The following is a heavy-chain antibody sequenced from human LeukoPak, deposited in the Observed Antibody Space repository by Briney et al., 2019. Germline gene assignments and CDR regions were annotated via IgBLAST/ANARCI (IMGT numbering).Heavy chain of an antibody. J-gene: IGHJ4*02. Sequence: SETLSLTCAVYGGSFSGYYWSWIRQPPGKGLEWIGEINHSGSTNYNPSLKSRVTISVDTSKNQFSLKLSSVTAADTAVYYCATGGYSSSWPLSDYWGQGTLVTVSS. V-gene: IGHV4-34*01. CDR3: ATGGYSSSWPLSDY. D-gene: IGHD6-13*01. CDR2: INHSGST. CDR1: GGSFSGYY.